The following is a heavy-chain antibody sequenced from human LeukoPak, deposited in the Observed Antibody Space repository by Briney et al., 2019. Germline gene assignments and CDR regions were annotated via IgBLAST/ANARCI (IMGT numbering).Heavy chain of an antibody. J-gene: IGHJ4*02. CDR1: GFTFSSYA. Sequence: PGGSLRLSCAASGFTFSSYAMSWVRQAPGKGLEWVPAISGSGGSTYYADSVKGRFTISRDNSQNTLYLQMNSLRAEDTAVYYCAKGLHYYDSSIDYWGQGTLVTVSS. V-gene: IGHV3-23*01. CDR3: AKGLHYYDSSIDY. D-gene: IGHD3-22*01. CDR2: ISGSGGST.